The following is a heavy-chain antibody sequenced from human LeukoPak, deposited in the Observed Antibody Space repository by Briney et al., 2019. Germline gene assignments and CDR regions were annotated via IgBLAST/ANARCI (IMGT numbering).Heavy chain of an antibody. D-gene: IGHD6-13*01. CDR2: MNPNSGNT. CDR3: ARALGSSWSGAFDY. J-gene: IGHJ4*02. Sequence: ASVKVSCKASGYTFTSYGTNWVRQATGQGLEWMGWMNPNSGNTGYAQKFQGRVTMTRNTSISTAYMELSSLRSEDTAVYYCARALGSSWSGAFDYWGQGTLVTVSS. V-gene: IGHV1-8*01. CDR1: GYTFTSYG.